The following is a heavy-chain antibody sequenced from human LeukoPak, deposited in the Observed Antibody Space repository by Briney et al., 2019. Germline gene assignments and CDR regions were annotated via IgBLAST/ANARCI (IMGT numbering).Heavy chain of an antibody. CDR2: ISGSGSTT. V-gene: IGHV3-23*01. CDR1: GFTISTYA. D-gene: IGHD6-13*01. CDR3: AKNIAAPTTPFDY. J-gene: IGHJ4*02. Sequence: PGGSLRLSCAASGFTISTYAMNWVRQAPGKGLEWVSGISGSGSTTYYADSVKGRFTISRDNSKNTLYLQMNYLRAEDTALYYCAKNIAAPTTPFDYWGQGTLVTVSS.